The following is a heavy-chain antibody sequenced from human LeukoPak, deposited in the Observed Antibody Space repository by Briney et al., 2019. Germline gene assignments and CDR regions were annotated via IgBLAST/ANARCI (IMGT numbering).Heavy chain of an antibody. D-gene: IGHD5-12*01. Sequence: GGSLRLSCAASGFTFSDYAMSWVRQAPGKGLEWVSASSGSGGSTYYADSVKGRFTISRDNSKNTLYLQMNSLRAEYTALYYCAKLQHTGYDLARGFDYWGQGTLVTVSS. CDR2: SSGSGGST. J-gene: IGHJ4*02. CDR3: AKLQHTGYDLARGFDY. CDR1: GFTFSDYA. V-gene: IGHV3-23*01.